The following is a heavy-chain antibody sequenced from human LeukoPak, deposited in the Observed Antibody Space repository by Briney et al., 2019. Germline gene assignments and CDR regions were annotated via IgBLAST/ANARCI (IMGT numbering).Heavy chain of an antibody. Sequence: PSETLSLTCTVSGGSINGYYWSWIRQPPGRGLEWIGYIYYNGNTDYNPSLQSRVSISVDMSKNQFSLKLSSVTAADTAVYYCVRLGGYWDYWGQGTLVTVSS. V-gene: IGHV4-59*08. CDR3: VRLGGYWDY. J-gene: IGHJ4*02. D-gene: IGHD2-8*02. CDR1: GGSINGYY. CDR2: IYYNGNT.